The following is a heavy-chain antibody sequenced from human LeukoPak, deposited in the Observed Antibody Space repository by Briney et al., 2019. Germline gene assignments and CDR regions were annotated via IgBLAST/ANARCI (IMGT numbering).Heavy chain of an antibody. CDR1: GFTFSSYS. V-gene: IGHV3-21*01. D-gene: IGHD6-13*01. J-gene: IGHJ4*02. Sequence: GGSLRLSCAASGFTFSSYSMNWVRQAPGKGLEWVSSISYSSSYINYADSVKGRFTISRDNAKNSLYLQMNSLRAEDTAVYYCARDWVHSSSWYFRDWGQGTLVTVSS. CDR2: ISYSSSYI. CDR3: ARDWVHSSSWYFRD.